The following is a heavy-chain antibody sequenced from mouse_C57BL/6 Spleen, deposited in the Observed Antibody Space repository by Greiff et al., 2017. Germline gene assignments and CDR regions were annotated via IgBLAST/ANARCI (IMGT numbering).Heavy chain of an antibody. Sequence: EVQVVESGPGLVKPSQSLSLTCSVTGYSITSGYYWNWIRQFPGNKLEWMGYISYDGSNNYNPSLKNRISITRDTSKNQFFLKLNSVTTEDTATYYCARGGTGTLGYWGQGTTLTVSS. CDR1: GYSITSGYY. CDR3: ARGGTGTLGY. J-gene: IGHJ2*01. CDR2: ISYDGSN. D-gene: IGHD4-1*01. V-gene: IGHV3-6*01.